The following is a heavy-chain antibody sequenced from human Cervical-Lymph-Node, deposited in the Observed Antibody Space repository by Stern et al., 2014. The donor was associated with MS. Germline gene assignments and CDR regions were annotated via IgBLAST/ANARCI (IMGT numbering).Heavy chain of an antibody. J-gene: IGHJ4*02. CDR2: IIPSFNTA. D-gene: IGHD6-19*01. CDR3: AREGTETAVAAFDL. CDR1: GGTFRSHS. Sequence: VQLVQSGAEVRKPGSSVKVFCKASGGTFRSHSFSWGRQAPGQGLEWMGQIIPSFNTANYAQKFQGRVTMTADGSTSTVYMELSSLRSEDTAVYYCAREGTETAVAAFDLWGQGTLFTVSS. V-gene: IGHV1-69*01.